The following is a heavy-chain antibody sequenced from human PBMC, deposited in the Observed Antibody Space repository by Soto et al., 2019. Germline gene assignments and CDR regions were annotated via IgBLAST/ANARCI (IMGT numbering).Heavy chain of an antibody. V-gene: IGHV3-30-3*01. CDR1: GFTFSSYA. D-gene: IGHD1-1*01. Sequence: QVQLVESGGGVVQPGRSLRLSCAASGFTFSSYAMHWVRQAPGKGLEWVAVISYDGSNKYYADSVKGRFTLSRDNSKNTLYLQMNSLRAEDTAVYYCARDSLRYNWNDFPYYYYGIDVWGQGTTVTVSS. CDR3: ARDSLRYNWNDFPYYYYGIDV. J-gene: IGHJ6*02. CDR2: ISYDGSNK.